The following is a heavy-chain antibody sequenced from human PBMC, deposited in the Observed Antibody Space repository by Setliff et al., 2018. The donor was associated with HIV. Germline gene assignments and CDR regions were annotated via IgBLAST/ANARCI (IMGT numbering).Heavy chain of an antibody. CDR2: IYYNGDT. V-gene: IGHV4-39*01. CDR1: GDSISNSAYF. D-gene: IGHD2-15*01. Sequence: PSETLSLTCSVSGDSISNSAYFWGWIRQPSGKGLEYIGSIYYNGDTYYNPSLKSRVTISVDTSNNQFSLKLRSVTAADTAVYYCARRLVVVAAEDYFDSWGRGALVTVSS. CDR3: ARRLVVVAAEDYFDS. J-gene: IGHJ4*02.